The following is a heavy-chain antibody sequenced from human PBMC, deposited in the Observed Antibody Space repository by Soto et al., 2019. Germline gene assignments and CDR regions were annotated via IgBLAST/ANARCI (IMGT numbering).Heavy chain of an antibody. Sequence: QVHLVQSGAEVKKPGASVKVSCKGSGYAFTTYGITWVRQAPGQGLEWMGWISANNGNTNYAQKLQGRVTVTRDTSTRTAYMALRCLRSDDTAVYYVARGRYGDYWGQGALVTVSS. J-gene: IGHJ4*02. CDR3: ARGRYGDY. CDR2: ISANNGNT. D-gene: IGHD1-1*01. CDR1: GYAFTTYG. V-gene: IGHV1-18*01.